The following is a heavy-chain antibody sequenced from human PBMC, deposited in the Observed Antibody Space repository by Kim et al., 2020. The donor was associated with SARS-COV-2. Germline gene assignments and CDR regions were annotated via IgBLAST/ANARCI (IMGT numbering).Heavy chain of an antibody. CDR2: INPSGGST. CDR3: ARGLRRTVTQRNAFDI. CDR1: GYTFTSYY. Sequence: ASVKVSCKASGYTFTSYYMHWVRQAPGQGLEWMGIINPSGGSTSYAQKFQGRVTMTRDTSTSTVYMELSSLRSEDTAVYYCARGLRRTVTQRNAFDIWGQGTMVTVSS. D-gene: IGHD2-21*02. J-gene: IGHJ3*02. V-gene: IGHV1-46*01.